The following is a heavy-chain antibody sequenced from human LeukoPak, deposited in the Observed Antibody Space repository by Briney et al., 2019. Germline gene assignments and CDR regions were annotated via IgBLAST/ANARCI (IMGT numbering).Heavy chain of an antibody. Sequence: GGSLRLSCAASGFTFSSYSMNWVRQAPGKGLEWVSSISSSSSYIYYADSVKGRFTISRDNAKNSLYLQMNSLRAEDTAVYYCARGGPNSSGWPSDAFDIWGQGTMVTVSS. CDR2: ISSSSSYI. V-gene: IGHV3-21*01. CDR3: ARGGPNSSGWPSDAFDI. D-gene: IGHD6-19*01. J-gene: IGHJ3*02. CDR1: GFTFSSYS.